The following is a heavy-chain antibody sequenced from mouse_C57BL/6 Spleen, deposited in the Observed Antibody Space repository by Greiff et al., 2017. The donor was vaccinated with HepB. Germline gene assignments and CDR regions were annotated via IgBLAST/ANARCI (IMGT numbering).Heavy chain of an antibody. CDR1: GYTFTSYW. J-gene: IGHJ1*03. V-gene: IGHV1-61*01. Sequence: QVQLKQPGAELVRPGSSVKLSCKASGYTFTSYWMDWVKQRPGQGLEWIGNIYPSDSETHYNQKFKDKATLTVDKSSSTAYMQLSSLTSEDSAVYYCARKGDGNLHWYFDVWGTGTTVTVSS. CDR3: ARKGDGNLHWYFDV. CDR2: IYPSDSET. D-gene: IGHD2-1*01.